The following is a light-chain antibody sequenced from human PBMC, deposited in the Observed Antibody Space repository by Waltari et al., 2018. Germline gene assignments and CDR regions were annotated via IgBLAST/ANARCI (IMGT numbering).Light chain of an antibody. CDR2: WAS. CDR3: QQYYDTPWT. V-gene: IGKV4-1*01. J-gene: IGKJ1*01. Sequence: DIVMTQSPASLSVSLGERATINCKSSPSVLYRANSNNYLAWYQQKLGLPPKLLIYWASTRESGVPGRFSGSGSGTNFTLTISSLQAEDVAVYYCQQYYDTPWTFGQGTKVEIK. CDR1: PSVLYRANSNNY.